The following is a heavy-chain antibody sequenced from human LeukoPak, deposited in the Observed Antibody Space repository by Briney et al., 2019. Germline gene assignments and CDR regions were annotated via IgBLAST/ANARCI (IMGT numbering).Heavy chain of an antibody. CDR1: GGSCSGYY. Sequence: SETLSLTCAVYGGSCSGYYWSWIRQPPGKGLEWIGEINHSGSTNYNPSLKSRVTISVDTSKNQFSLKLTSLTAADTAAYYCARPPYCSSSSCYRAFDIWGQGTMVTVSS. CDR2: INHSGST. D-gene: IGHD2-2*01. V-gene: IGHV4-34*01. CDR3: ARPPYCSSSSCYRAFDI. J-gene: IGHJ3*02.